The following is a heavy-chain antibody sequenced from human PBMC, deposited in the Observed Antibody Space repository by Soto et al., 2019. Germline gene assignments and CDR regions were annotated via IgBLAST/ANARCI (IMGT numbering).Heavy chain of an antibody. Sequence: GGSLRLSCTASGFTFSSYSMNWVRQAPGKGLEWVSYISSSSSTIYYADSVKGRFTISRDNAKNSLYLQMNSLRAEDTAVYYCARDLDTAMISRAWGRGTLVTVSS. CDR3: ARDLDTAMISRA. CDR2: ISSSSSTI. J-gene: IGHJ5*02. CDR1: GFTFSSYS. V-gene: IGHV3-48*01. D-gene: IGHD5-18*01.